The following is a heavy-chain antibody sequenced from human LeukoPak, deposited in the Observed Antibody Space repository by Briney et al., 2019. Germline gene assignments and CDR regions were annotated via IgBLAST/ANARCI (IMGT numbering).Heavy chain of an antibody. V-gene: IGHV3-48*03. CDR1: GFTFSSCE. Sequence: GGSLRLSCAASGFTFSSCEMNWVRQAPGKGLEWVSYISSSGSTIYYADSVKGRFTISRDNAKSSLYLQMNSLRAEDTAVYYCAGEGGGSNYAGGQGTLVTVSS. D-gene: IGHD1-26*01. CDR3: AGEGGGSNYA. J-gene: IGHJ4*02. CDR2: ISSSGSTI.